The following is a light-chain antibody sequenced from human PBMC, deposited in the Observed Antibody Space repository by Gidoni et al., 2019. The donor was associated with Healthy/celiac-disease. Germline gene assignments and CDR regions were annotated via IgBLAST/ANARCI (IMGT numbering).Light chain of an antibody. Sequence: SYELTQPPSVSVSPGQTAIITCSGDKLGDKYACWYQQKPGQSPVLVIYQDSKRPSGIPERFSGYNSGNTATLTISGTQAMDEADYYCQAWDSSTVVFGGGTKLTVL. CDR3: QAWDSSTVV. V-gene: IGLV3-1*01. CDR2: QDS. J-gene: IGLJ2*01. CDR1: KLGDKY.